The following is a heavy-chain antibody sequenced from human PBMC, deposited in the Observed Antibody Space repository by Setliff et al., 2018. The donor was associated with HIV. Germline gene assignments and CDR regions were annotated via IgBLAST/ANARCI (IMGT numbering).Heavy chain of an antibody. Sequence: ASVKVSCKASGYTFTGYYMHWVRQAPGQGLEWMGIINPSGGSTSYAQEFQGRVTMTRDTSTSTVYMELSSLKAEDTAVYYCARNPRIAVGGTDYYYYMDVWGKGTTVTVSS. J-gene: IGHJ6*03. CDR1: GYTFTGYY. CDR3: ARNPRIAVGGTDYYYYMDV. CDR2: INPSGGST. D-gene: IGHD6-19*01. V-gene: IGHV1-46*01.